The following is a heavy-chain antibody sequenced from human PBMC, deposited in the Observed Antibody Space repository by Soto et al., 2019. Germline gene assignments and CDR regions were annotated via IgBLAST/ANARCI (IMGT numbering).Heavy chain of an antibody. CDR2: INHSGRT. CDR3: ARGRKYYDFWSGYSHPRYYFNY. D-gene: IGHD3-3*01. Sequence: PSETLSLTCAVYGGSFSGYCWSWIRQPPGKGLERIGEINHSGRTNYNPSLKSRVTISVDTSKSQFSLKLSSVTAADTAVYYCARGRKYYDFWSGYSHPRYYFNYWGQGTLVTVSS. V-gene: IGHV4-34*01. J-gene: IGHJ4*02. CDR1: GGSFSGYC.